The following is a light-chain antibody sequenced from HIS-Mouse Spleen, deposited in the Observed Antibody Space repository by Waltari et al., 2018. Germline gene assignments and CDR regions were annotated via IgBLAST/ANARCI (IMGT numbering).Light chain of an antibody. CDR1: ALPKHS. Sequence: SYELTQPPSVPVSPGQTARIPCPGDALPKHSAYWYQQKSGQAPVLVIYEDSKRPSGIPERFSGSSSGTMATLTISGAQVEDEADYYCYSTDSSGNHRVFGGGTKLTVL. CDR3: YSTDSSGNHRV. V-gene: IGLV3-10*01. CDR2: EDS. J-gene: IGLJ2*01.